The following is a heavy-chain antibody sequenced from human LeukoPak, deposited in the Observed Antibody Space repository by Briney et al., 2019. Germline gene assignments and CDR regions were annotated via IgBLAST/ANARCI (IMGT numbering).Heavy chain of an antibody. CDR3: AKAGGYSYGYADY. CDR2: SGSGST. D-gene: IGHD5-18*01. J-gene: IGHJ4*02. Sequence: SGGSLRLSCAASGFTFSSSGMSWVRQAPGKGLEWVSSSGSGSTYYAYSVKGRFTISRDNSKNTLYLQMNSLRAEDTAVYYCAKAGGYSYGYADYWGQGTLVTVSS. V-gene: IGHV3-23*01. CDR1: GFTFSSSG.